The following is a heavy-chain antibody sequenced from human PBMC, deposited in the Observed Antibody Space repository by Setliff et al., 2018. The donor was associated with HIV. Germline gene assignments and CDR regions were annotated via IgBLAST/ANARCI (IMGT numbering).Heavy chain of an antibody. CDR2: IYTSGST. CDR3: ARHWYSSSWYHVFDI. J-gene: IGHJ3*02. Sequence: PSETLSLTCAVFGGSFSGYYWSWIRQPPGKGLEWIGHIYTSGSTNYNPSLKSRVTISVDTSKNLFSLKLSSVTAADTAVYYCARHWYSSSWYHVFDIWGQGTMVTVSS. D-gene: IGHD6-13*01. V-gene: IGHV4-59*08. CDR1: GGSFSGYY.